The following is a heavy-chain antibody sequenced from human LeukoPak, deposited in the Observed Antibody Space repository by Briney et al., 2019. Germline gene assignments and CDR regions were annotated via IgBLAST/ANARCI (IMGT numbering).Heavy chain of an antibody. V-gene: IGHV3-30-3*01. J-gene: IGHJ4*02. D-gene: IGHD6-13*01. CDR2: ISYDGSNK. CDR3: ARDPGSSWYYFDY. CDR1: GFTFSSYA. Sequence: GRSLRLSCAASGFTFSSYAMHWVRQAPGKGLEWVAVISYDGSNKYYADSVKGRFTISRDNSKNTLYLQMNSLRAEDTAVYYCARDPGSSWYYFDYWGQGTLVTASS.